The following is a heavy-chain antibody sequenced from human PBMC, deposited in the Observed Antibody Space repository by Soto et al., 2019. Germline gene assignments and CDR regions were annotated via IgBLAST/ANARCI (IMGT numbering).Heavy chain of an antibody. J-gene: IGHJ6*02. CDR3: AKEGRQWLSYYYYGMDV. Sequence: QEQLAESGGGVVQPGKSLRLSCAASGFNFSTYGMHWVRQVPGQGPEWVAVISTDGSKEISADSVKGRFTISRDNSKNTLFLRMNSLRVEDTALYYCAKEGRQWLSYYYYGMDVWGQGTSVTVSS. V-gene: IGHV3-30*18. D-gene: IGHD3-10*01. CDR1: GFNFSTYG. CDR2: ISTDGSKE.